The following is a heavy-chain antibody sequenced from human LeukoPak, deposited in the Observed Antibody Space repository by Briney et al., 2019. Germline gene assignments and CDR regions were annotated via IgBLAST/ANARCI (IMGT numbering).Heavy chain of an antibody. CDR2: TFYDGSKS. D-gene: IGHD4-17*01. V-gene: IGHV3-33*08. J-gene: IGHJ4*02. CDR1: GFTFSSYG. Sequence: TGESLRLSCAASGFTFSSYGFHWVRQAPGKGLEWVAATFYDGSKSFYTDSVKGRFTISRDNSKNTLYLQMNSLRAEDSAVYYCAREHTVTTNDYWGQGTLVTVSS. CDR3: AREHTVTTNDY.